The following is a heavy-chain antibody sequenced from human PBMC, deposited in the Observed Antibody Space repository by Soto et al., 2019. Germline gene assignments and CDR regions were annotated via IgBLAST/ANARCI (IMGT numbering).Heavy chain of an antibody. V-gene: IGHV3-74*01. CDR1: GFSFSNSW. CDR2: INSYGSDT. J-gene: IGHJ6*02. Sequence: VQLVESGGGLVQPGGSLRLSCAVSGFSFSNSWMHWVRQAPGKGLVWVSRINSYGSDTTYADSVKGGFTISRDNAKKTRGLQMNSLRAEDPAVYSCAGYYGMDVWGQGTPVTVS. CDR3: AGYYGMDV.